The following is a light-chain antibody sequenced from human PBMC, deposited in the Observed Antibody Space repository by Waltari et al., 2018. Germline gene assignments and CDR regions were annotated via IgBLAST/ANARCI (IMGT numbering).Light chain of an antibody. CDR2: WSS. Sequence: EIVMTQSPESLAVSLGERATINCKSSQSVLKSSTNKNYLAWYQHRPGQPPKLLFYWSSTRESGVPDRFSTSGSGTEFTLTISRLEPEDFAIYYCQQYVTSVTFGGGTKVEI. J-gene: IGKJ4*01. CDR1: QSVLKSSTNKNY. CDR3: QQYVTSVT. V-gene: IGKV4-1*01.